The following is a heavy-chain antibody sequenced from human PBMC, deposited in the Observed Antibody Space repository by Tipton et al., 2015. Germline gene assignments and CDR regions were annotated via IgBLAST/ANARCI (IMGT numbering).Heavy chain of an antibody. D-gene: IGHD6-13*01. V-gene: IGHV4-39*01. J-gene: IGHJ4*02. CDR3: VRARYPSSWSMGY. CDR2: IYYSGTT. CDR1: GFTFSSYSMN. Sequence: LRLSCAASGFTFSSYSMNWVRQPPGKGLEWIGSIYYSGTTYYNPSLRGRVTISVDSSKNQFSLKLTSVTAADRAVYYCVRARYPSSWSMGYWGQGALVTVSS.